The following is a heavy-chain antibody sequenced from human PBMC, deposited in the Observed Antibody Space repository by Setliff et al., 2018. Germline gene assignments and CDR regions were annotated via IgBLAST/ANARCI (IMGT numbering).Heavy chain of an antibody. V-gene: IGHV3-48*04. CDR2: THTDGITI. CDR3: ARRLPYFGMDV. Sequence: GSLRLSCAASGFTFSNAWMIWVRQAPGKGLERVSKTHTDGITIYSDSVRGRFTIFRDSAKNSLHLQMTSLSAEDTAVYYCARRLPYFGMDVWGQGTTVTVSS. D-gene: IGHD2-15*01. J-gene: IGHJ6*02. CDR1: GFTFSNAW.